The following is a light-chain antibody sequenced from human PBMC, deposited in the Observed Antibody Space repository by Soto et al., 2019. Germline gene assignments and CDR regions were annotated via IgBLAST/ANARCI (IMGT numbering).Light chain of an antibody. V-gene: IGKV1-5*01. CDR1: QTISGW. CDR2: DAS. Sequence: DIVMTQALPPPSTSVGDPVTITWRASQTISGWLAWYQQKPGKAPNLLIYDASSLESGVPARFIGSGSGTDFTLTISSLEPEDFAVYYCQQRQYWPPITFGLGTRLEIK. J-gene: IGKJ5*01. CDR3: QQRQYWPPIT.